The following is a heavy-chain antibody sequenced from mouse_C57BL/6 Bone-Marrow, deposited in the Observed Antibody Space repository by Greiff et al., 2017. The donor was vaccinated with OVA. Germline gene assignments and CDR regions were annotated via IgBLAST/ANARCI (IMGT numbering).Heavy chain of an antibody. V-gene: IGHV1-63*01. J-gene: IGHJ2*01. CDR1: GYTFTNYW. D-gene: IGHD2-2*01. CDR2: IYPGGGYT. CDR3: ARGTSTMVTPFDY. Sequence: QVQLQQSGAELVRPGTSVKMSCKASGYTFTNYWIGWAKQRPGHGLEWIGDIYPGGGYTNYNEKFKGKATLTSDTSSSTAYMQLSSLTSEDSAIYFCARGTSTMVTPFDYWGQGTTLTVSS.